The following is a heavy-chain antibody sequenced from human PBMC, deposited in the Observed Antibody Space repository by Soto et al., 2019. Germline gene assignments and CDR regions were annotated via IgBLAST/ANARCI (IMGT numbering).Heavy chain of an antibody. Sequence: QVRLEESGPGLVKPSETLSLICSVSGGSVNNANYFWNWIRHHPENGLEWIGYIYYSGNTRYNPSFKTRATLSIATSKNQFSLRLNSVTVADTAVYFCARDADYGGSRGGMDVWGRGTTVTVSS. J-gene: IGHJ6*02. V-gene: IGHV4-31*03. CDR3: ARDADYGGSRGGMDV. CDR1: GGSVNNANYF. D-gene: IGHD4-17*01. CDR2: IYYSGNT.